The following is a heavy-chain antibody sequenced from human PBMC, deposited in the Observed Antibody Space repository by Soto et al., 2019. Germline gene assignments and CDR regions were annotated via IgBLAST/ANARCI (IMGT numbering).Heavy chain of an antibody. V-gene: IGHV4-59*01. CDR3: ARDGLGNDASDV. J-gene: IGHJ3*01. D-gene: IGHD3-9*01. Sequence: TSETLSLTCTVFGGSISIYYWHWVRQPPGKGLEWIGNIHYSGSTNYNPSLKSRVTISADTSKNHFSLKLNSVTTADTAVYYCARDGLGNDASDVWGQGTMVTVSS. CDR2: IHYSGST. CDR1: GGSISIYY.